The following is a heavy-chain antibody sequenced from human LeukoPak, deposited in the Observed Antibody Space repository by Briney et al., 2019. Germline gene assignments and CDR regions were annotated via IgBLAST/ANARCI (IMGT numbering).Heavy chain of an antibody. D-gene: IGHD5-18*01. J-gene: IGHJ4*02. CDR1: GFTFSNYN. CDR3: ARVWDGYSGEDY. V-gene: IGHV3-48*01. CDR2: ITSSSSTI. Sequence: GGSLRLSCAASGFTFSNYNMIWVRQAPGKGLGCVSYITSSSSTIYYADSVKGRFTISRDNAKKSLYLQMNSLRAEDTAVYYCARVWDGYSGEDYWGQGTLVTVSS.